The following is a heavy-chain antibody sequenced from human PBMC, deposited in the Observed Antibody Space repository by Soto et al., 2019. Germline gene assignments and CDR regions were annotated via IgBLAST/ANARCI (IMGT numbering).Heavy chain of an antibody. CDR1: GGTFSSYA. CDR2: IIPIFGTA. D-gene: IGHD5-18*01. Sequence: GASVKVSCKASGGTFSSYAISWVRQAPGQGLEWMGGIIPIFGTANYAQKFQGRVTITADESTSTAYMELSSLRSEDTAVYYCAMNVHTAMASPQRGWFDPWGQGTLVTVSS. CDR3: AMNVHTAMASPQRGWFDP. V-gene: IGHV1-69*13. J-gene: IGHJ5*02.